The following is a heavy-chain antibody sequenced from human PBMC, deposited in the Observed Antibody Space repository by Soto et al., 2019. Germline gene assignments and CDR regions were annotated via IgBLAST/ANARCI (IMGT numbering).Heavy chain of an antibody. CDR1: GFTFSSYS. CDR2: ISSSSSTI. D-gene: IGHD3-3*01. Sequence: XGSLRLSCSASGFTFSSYSMNWVRQAPGKGLEWVSYISSSSSTIYYADSVKGRFTISRDNAKNSLYLQMNSLRDEDTAVYYCARDLLRDFWSGYYARGYYGMDVWGQGTTVTVSS. V-gene: IGHV3-48*02. J-gene: IGHJ6*02. CDR3: ARDLLRDFWSGYYARGYYGMDV.